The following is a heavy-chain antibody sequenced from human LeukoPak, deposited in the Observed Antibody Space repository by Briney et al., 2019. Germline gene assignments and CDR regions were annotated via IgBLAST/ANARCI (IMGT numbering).Heavy chain of an antibody. CDR2: TSSSNTGK. J-gene: IGHJ4*02. D-gene: IGHD6-13*01. CDR1: GFSLSSYA. V-gene: IGHV3-23*01. CDR3: AKDLVMYSSSWYYFDY. Sequence: GGSLTLSCTVSGFSLSSYALSWIRRAPAKGQELVSATSSSNTGKYYSDSVRGRFTISRDNSRNTMYLQMNSLRVEDAGVYYCAKDLVMYSSSWYYFDYWGKGTLVTVSS.